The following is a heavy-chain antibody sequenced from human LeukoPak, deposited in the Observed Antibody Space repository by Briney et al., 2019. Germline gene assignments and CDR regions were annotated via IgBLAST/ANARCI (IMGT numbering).Heavy chain of an antibody. J-gene: IGHJ4*02. D-gene: IGHD3-16*01. CDR1: AFIFSDAS. CDR3: VRDFNWAFDF. Sequence: PGGSLRLSCTASAFIFSDASMNWVRQAPGKGLEWVSHIWTVNGVTHYADSVRGRFTIARDSPKNSPNLQRSSLRDEDTAVYLCVRDFNWAFDFWGQGVLVTVSS. V-gene: IGHV3-48*02. CDR2: IWTVNGVT.